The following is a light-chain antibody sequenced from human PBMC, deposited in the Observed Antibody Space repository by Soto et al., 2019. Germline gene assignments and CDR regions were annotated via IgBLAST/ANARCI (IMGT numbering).Light chain of an antibody. Sequence: QSARTHPAPVSGLPGRPIPIPSTETSRNVGGNNYVSWYQQHPGKAPKLMIYDVSNRPSGVSNRFSGSKSGNTASLTISGLQAEDEADYYCSSYTSSSTPVFGGGTKLTVL. CDR3: SSYTSSSTPV. CDR2: DVS. J-gene: IGLJ2*01. CDR1: SRNVGGNNY. V-gene: IGLV2-14*01.